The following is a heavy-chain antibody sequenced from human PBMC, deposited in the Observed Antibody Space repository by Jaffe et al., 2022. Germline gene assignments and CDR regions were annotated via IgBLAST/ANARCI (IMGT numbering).Heavy chain of an antibody. CDR3: ASFSGSYSDDAFDI. J-gene: IGHJ3*02. CDR1: GFTFSSYS. CDR2: ISSSSSYI. Sequence: EVQLVESGGGLVKPGGSLRLSCAASGFTFSSYSMNWVRQAPGKGLEWVSSISSSSSYIYYADSVKGRFTISRDNAKNSLYLQMNSLRAEDTAVYYCASFSGSYSDDAFDIWGQGTMVTVSS. D-gene: IGHD3-10*01. V-gene: IGHV3-21*01.